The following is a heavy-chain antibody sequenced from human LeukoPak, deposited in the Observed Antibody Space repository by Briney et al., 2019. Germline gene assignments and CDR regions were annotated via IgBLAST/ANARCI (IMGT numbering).Heavy chain of an antibody. CDR2: IYSTGST. V-gene: IGHV4-4*07. CDR3: ARQIASAGTAGFDF. Sequence: SETLSLTCTVSGGSISSYYWSWIRQPAGKGLEWIGRIYSTGSTNYNPSLKSRVTMSVDTSKNQFTLRLRSVTAADTAVYYCARQIASAGTAGFDFWGQGALVTVSS. J-gene: IGHJ4*02. CDR1: GGSISSYY. D-gene: IGHD6-13*01.